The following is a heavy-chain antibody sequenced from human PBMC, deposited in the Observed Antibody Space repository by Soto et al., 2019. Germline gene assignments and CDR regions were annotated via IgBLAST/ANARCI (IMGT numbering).Heavy chain of an antibody. CDR2: IKPNSGDT. J-gene: IGHJ4*02. CDR3: RRGEDRGEHFEN. CDR1: GYIFNDYY. V-gene: IGHV1-2*02. Sequence: QVQLVQSGAEVKKPGASVKVSCKASGYIFNDYYMHWVRQAPGQGLEWMGWIKPNSGDTKYAQKFQDRVNMTRDTSISTAYKELSRLRSGDTAVYYCRRGEDRGEHFENWGQGTLVIVSS. D-gene: IGHD2-15*01.